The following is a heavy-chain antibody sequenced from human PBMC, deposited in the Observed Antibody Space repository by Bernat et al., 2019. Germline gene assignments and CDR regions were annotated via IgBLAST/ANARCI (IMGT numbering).Heavy chain of an antibody. J-gene: IGHJ4*02. CDR2: IYYSGST. CDR1: GGSISSGGYY. D-gene: IGHD6-19*01. V-gene: IGHV4-31*03. CDR3: ARDIASGVAGSYYFDY. Sequence: QVQLQESGPGLVKPSQTLSLTCTVSGGSISSGGYYWSWIRQHPGKGLEWIGYIYYSGSTYYNPSLKSRVTISVDTSKNQFSLKLSSVTAADTAVYFCARDIASGVAGSYYFDYWGQGTLVTVSS.